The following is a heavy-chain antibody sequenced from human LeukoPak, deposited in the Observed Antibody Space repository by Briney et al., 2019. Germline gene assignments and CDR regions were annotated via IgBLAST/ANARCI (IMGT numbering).Heavy chain of an antibody. D-gene: IGHD3-22*01. V-gene: IGHV3-30-3*01. CDR2: VIYDGSDK. J-gene: IGHJ4*02. CDR1: GFIFSNYA. CDR3: ARNYDSSGYYYVGGGL. Sequence: QPGGSLRLSCAASGFIFSNYAMHWVRQAPGKGLEWVAVVIYDGSDKYYADSVKGRFTISRDNSKDTLYLQMNSLRVEDTAVYYCARNYDSSGYYYVGGGLWGQGTLVTVSS.